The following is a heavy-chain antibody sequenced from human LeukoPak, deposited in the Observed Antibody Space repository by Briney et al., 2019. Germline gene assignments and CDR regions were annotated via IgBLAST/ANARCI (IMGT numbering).Heavy chain of an antibody. CDR1: GYTFTSYG. CDR3: ARERRTTPGYYYYGMDV. Sequence: ASVKVSCKASGYTFTSYGISWVRQAPGQGLEWMGWISAYNGNTNYAQKLQGRVPMTTDTSTSTAYMELRSLRSDDTAVYYCARERRTTPGYYYYGMDVWGQGTTVTVSS. V-gene: IGHV1-18*01. D-gene: IGHD1-1*01. J-gene: IGHJ6*02. CDR2: ISAYNGNT.